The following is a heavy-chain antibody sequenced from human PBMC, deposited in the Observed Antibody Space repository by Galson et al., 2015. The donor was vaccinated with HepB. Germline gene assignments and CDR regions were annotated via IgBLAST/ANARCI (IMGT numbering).Heavy chain of an antibody. Sequence: SVKVSCKASGYTFTSYDINWVRQATGQGLEWMGWMSPNSGNTGYAQKFQGRVTMTRNTSISTAYMELSSLRSEDTAVYYCARREGNFYYYDSTGGWFDPWGQGTLVTVSS. CDR3: ARREGNFYYYDSTGGWFDP. J-gene: IGHJ5*02. CDR1: GYTFTSYD. D-gene: IGHD3-22*01. CDR2: MSPNSGNT. V-gene: IGHV1-8*01.